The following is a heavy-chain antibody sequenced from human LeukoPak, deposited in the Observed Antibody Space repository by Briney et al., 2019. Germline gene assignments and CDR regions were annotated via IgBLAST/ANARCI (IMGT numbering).Heavy chain of an antibody. CDR1: GYTFTGYY. Sequence: EASVKVSCKASGYTFTGYYMHWVRQAPGQGLEWMGWINPNSDGTNYAQKFQGRVTMTRDTSISTAYMELSRLRSDDTAVYYCARASITMVRGVTNYYYYGMDVWGQGTTVTVSS. D-gene: IGHD3-10*01. V-gene: IGHV1-2*02. CDR2: INPNSDGT. CDR3: ARASITMVRGVTNYYYYGMDV. J-gene: IGHJ6*02.